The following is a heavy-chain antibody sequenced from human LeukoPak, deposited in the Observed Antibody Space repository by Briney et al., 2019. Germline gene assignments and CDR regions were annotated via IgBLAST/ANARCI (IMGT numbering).Heavy chain of an antibody. CDR3: ARRWNYGGFDY. J-gene: IGHJ4*02. D-gene: IGHD1-7*01. CDR2: IYYSGST. CDR1: GGSISSSSYY. Sequence: SETLSLTCTVSGGSISSSSYYWGWTRQPPGKGLEWIGSIYYSGSTYYNPSLKSRVTISVDTSKNQFSLKLSSVTAADTAVYYCARRWNYGGFDYWGQGTLVTVSS. V-gene: IGHV4-39*07.